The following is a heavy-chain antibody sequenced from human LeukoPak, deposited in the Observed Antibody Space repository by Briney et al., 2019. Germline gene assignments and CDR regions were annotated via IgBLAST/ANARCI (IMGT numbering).Heavy chain of an antibody. Sequence: KPSETLSLTCAVYGGSFSGYYWSWIRQPPGKGLEWIGEINHSGSTNYNPSLKSRVTISVDTSKNQFSLKLSSVTAADTAVYYCARGHYDFWSGYYGGMDVWGQGTTVTVSS. CDR2: INHSGST. J-gene: IGHJ6*02. V-gene: IGHV4-34*01. CDR1: GGSFSGYY. CDR3: ARGHYDFWSGYYGGMDV. D-gene: IGHD3-3*01.